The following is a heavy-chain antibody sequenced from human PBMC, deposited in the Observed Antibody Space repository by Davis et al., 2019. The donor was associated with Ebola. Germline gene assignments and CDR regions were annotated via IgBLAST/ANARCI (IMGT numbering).Heavy chain of an antibody. V-gene: IGHV4-34*01. CDR2: INHSGST. Sequence: SETLSLTCAVYGGSFSGYYWSWIRQPPGKGLEWIGEINHSGSTNYNPSLKSRVTISVDTSKNQFSLKLSSVTAADTAVYYCARLGTAMVFYGMDVWGQGTTVTVSS. CDR3: ARLGTAMVFYGMDV. CDR1: GGSFSGYY. D-gene: IGHD5-18*01. J-gene: IGHJ6*02.